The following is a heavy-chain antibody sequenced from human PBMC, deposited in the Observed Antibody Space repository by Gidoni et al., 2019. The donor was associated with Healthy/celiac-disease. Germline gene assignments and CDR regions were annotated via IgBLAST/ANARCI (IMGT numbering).Heavy chain of an antibody. CDR1: GGSISSYY. D-gene: IGHD6-13*01. CDR2: ISYSGST. V-gene: IGHV4-59*08. Sequence: QVQLQESGPGLVKPSETLSLTCTVSGGSISSYYWSWIRQPPGKGLEWIGYISYSGSTNYNPSLKSRVTISVDTSKNQFALKRSSVTAADTAVYYCARSIAAAGATTYDIWGQGTMVTVSS. CDR3: ARSIAAAGATTYDI. J-gene: IGHJ3*02.